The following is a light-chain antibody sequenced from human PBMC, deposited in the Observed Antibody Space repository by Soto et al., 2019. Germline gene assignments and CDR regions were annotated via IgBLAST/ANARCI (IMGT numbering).Light chain of an antibody. CDR3: QQYNSYSGT. J-gene: IGKJ1*01. V-gene: IGKV1-8*01. Sequence: AIRMTQSPSSLSASTGDRVTITCRASQGISSYLAWYQQKPGKAPKLLIYAASTLQSGVPSRFSGSGSGTEFTLTISSLQPDDFATYYCQQYNSYSGTVGQGTKVDIK. CDR1: QGISSY. CDR2: AAS.